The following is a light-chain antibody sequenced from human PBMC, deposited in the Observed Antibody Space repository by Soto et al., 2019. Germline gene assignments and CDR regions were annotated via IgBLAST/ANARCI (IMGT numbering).Light chain of an antibody. J-gene: IGLJ1*01. V-gene: IGLV2-14*01. CDR1: SSDVGNYIF. Sequence: QSVLTQPASVSGSPGQSITISCTGTSSDVGNYIFVSWYRQHPGKAHKLMIYDINNRPSGVSNRFSGSKSGNTASLTISGLQAEDEADYYGVSYTTSASYVFGTGTKV. CDR3: VSYTTSASYV. CDR2: DIN.